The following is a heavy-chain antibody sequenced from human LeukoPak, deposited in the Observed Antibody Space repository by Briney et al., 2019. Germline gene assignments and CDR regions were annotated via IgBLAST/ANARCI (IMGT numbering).Heavy chain of an antibody. J-gene: IGHJ5*02. D-gene: IGHD2-21*01. V-gene: IGHV4-39*01. CDR2: IYYSGST. CDR3: ARHILTPQDNWFDP. Sequence: SETLSPTCTVSGGSISSSSYYWGWIRQPPGKGLEWIGSIYYSGSTYYNPSLKSRVTISVDTSKNQFSLKLSSVTAADTAVYYCARHILTPQDNWFDPWGQGTLVTVSS. CDR1: GGSISSSSYY.